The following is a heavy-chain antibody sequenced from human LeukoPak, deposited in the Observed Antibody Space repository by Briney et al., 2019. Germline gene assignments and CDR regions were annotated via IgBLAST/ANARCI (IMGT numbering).Heavy chain of an antibody. J-gene: IGHJ4*02. V-gene: IGHV3-11*04. CDR1: GFTFSDYY. CDR3: ARDRFYDSSGKPLGY. Sequence: PGGSLRLSCAASGFTFSDYYMSWIRQAPGKGLEWVSYISSSSSTIYYADSVKGRFTISRDNAKNSLYLQMNSLRAEDTAVYYCARDRFYDSSGKPLGYWGQGTLVTVSS. D-gene: IGHD3-22*01. CDR2: ISSSSSTI.